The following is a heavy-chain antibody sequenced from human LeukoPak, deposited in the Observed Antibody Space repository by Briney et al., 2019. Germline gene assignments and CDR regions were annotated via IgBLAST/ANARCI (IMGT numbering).Heavy chain of an antibody. CDR2: IYYSGST. V-gene: IGHV4-59*01. CDR3: ARVGQYYDSSGYYYEGYYFDY. D-gene: IGHD3-22*01. J-gene: IGHJ4*02. Sequence: SETLSLTCTVSGGSISSYYWSWIRQPPGKGLEWIGYIYYSGSTNYNPSPKSRVTISVDTSKNQFSLKLSSVTAADTAVYYCARVGQYYDSSGYYYEGYYFDYWGQGTLVTVSS. CDR1: GGSISSYY.